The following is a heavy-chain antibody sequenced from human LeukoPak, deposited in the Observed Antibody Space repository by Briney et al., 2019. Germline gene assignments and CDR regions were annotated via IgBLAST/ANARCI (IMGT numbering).Heavy chain of an antibody. Sequence: ASVKVSCKASGYTFTSYGISWVRQAPGQGLEWMGWISAYNGNTNYAQKLQGRVTMTTDTSASTAYMELSSLRSEDTAVYYCAAPTESNYYYYYGMDVWGQGTTVTVSS. D-gene: IGHD4-17*01. J-gene: IGHJ6*02. V-gene: IGHV1-18*01. CDR1: GYTFTSYG. CDR3: AAPTESNYYYYYGMDV. CDR2: ISAYNGNT.